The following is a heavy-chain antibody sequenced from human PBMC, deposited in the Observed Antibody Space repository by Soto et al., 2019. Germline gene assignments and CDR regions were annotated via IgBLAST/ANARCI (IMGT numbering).Heavy chain of an antibody. CDR2: INPSGST. D-gene: IGHD6-19*01. J-gene: IGHJ5*02. V-gene: IGHV4-34*01. CDR3: ARDTPKYSSGWYGWENWSDP. Sequence: TLAVTCAVYGGSCSGYCWSWIRQPPGRGLAWIGEINPSGSTNDNPSLKSRVTISVDTSKNQFSLKLSSVTAADTAVYYCARDTPKYSSGWYGWENWSDPWGQGTLVTVSS. CDR1: GGSCSGYC.